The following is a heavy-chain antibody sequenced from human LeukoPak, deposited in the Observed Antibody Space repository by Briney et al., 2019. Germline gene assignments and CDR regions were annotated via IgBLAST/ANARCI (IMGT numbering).Heavy chain of an antibody. D-gene: IGHD6-6*01. Sequence: ASVKVSCKASGGTFSSYAINWVRQAPGQGPEWMGGIIPIFGTPSYAQKFQGRVRITTDESTSTTYMELSSLRSEDTAVYYCASRGSSSHFDYWGQGTLVTVSS. V-gene: IGHV1-69*05. J-gene: IGHJ4*02. CDR3: ASRGSSSHFDY. CDR1: GGTFSSYA. CDR2: IIPIFGTP.